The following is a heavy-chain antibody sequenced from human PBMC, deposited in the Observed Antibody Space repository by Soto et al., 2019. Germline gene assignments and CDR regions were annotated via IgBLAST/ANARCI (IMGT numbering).Heavy chain of an antibody. Sequence: ASVKVSCKASGYTFTSYYMHWVRQAPGQGLEWMGIINPSGGSTSYAQKFQGRVTMTRDTSTSTVYMELSSLRSEDTAVYYCARDNYGGSAEGYYYGMDVWGQGTTVTVS. D-gene: IGHD4-17*01. CDR2: INPSGGST. CDR1: GYTFTSYY. V-gene: IGHV1-46*01. J-gene: IGHJ6*02. CDR3: ARDNYGGSAEGYYYGMDV.